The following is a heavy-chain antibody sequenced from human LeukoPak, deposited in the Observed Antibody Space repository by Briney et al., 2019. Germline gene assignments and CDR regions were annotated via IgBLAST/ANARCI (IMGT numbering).Heavy chain of an antibody. CDR1: GGSISSSSYY. CDR2: TYYSGST. CDR3: ARDLRLLSAFDI. V-gene: IGHV4-39*07. D-gene: IGHD2-21*02. J-gene: IGHJ3*02. Sequence: SETLSLTCTVSGGSISSSSYYWGWIRQPPGKGLEWIGSTYYSGSTYYNPSLKSRVTISVDTSKNQFSLKLSSVTAADTAVYYCARDLRLLSAFDIWGQGTMVTVSS.